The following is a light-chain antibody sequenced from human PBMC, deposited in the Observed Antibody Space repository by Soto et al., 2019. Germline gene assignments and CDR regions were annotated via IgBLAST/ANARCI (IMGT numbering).Light chain of an antibody. Sequence: EIVLTQSPGTLSLSPGERATLSFRSSQSVSSSYLAWYQQKSGQAPRLLIYGASNRATGIPDRFSGSGSGTDFTLTISRLEPEDFAVYYCQQYGRSSWTFGQGTKVDI. V-gene: IGKV3-20*01. CDR1: QSVSSSY. CDR2: GAS. CDR3: QQYGRSSWT. J-gene: IGKJ1*01.